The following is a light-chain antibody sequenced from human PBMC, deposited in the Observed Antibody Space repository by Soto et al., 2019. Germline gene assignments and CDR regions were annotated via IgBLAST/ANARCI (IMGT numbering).Light chain of an antibody. CDR1: QSVWSN. Sequence: EVVMTQFPATLSVSPGGRATLSCRASQSVWSNLAGYQQKPGQAPRLLIYGASTRATGVPAKFSGSGSGTEFTLTISSLQTEDFGVYYCQQYDNRSPLTFGGGTKVEI. J-gene: IGKJ4*01. V-gene: IGKV3-15*01. CDR3: QQYDNRSPLT. CDR2: GAS.